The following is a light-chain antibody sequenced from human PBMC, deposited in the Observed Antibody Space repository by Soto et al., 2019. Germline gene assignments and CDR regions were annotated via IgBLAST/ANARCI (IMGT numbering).Light chain of an antibody. CDR2: KAS. CDR3: QHYNSYSEA. V-gene: IGKV1-5*03. J-gene: IGKJ1*01. Sequence: DIQMTQSPSTLSGSVGDRVTITCRARQTISSWLAWYQQKPGKAPKLLIYKASTLKSGVPSRFSGSGSGTEFTLTISSLQPHDFATYYCQHYNSYSEAVGQGTKGALK. CDR1: QTISSW.